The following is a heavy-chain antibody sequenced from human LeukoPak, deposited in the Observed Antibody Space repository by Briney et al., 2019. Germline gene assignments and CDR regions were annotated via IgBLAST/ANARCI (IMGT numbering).Heavy chain of an antibody. CDR3: ARAASYYYYYYGMDV. CDR1: GFTFSSYS. CDR2: ISSSSSYI. D-gene: IGHD2-2*01. Sequence: GGSLRPSCAASGFTFSSYSMNWVRQAPGKGLEWVSSISSSSSYIYYADSVKGRLTISRDNAKNSLYLQMNSLRAEDTAVYYCARAASYYYYYYGMDVWGQGTTVTVSS. J-gene: IGHJ6*02. V-gene: IGHV3-21*01.